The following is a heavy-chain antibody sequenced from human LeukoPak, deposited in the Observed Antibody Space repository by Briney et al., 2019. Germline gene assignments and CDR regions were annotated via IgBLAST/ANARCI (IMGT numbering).Heavy chain of an antibody. Sequence: GGSLRLSCAASGLTVSSNYMCWVRQAPGKGLEWVANINQDESKKYYADSVKGRFTISRDNAKNSLYLQMSSLTAEDTAIYYCARDHAYRADYWGQGTLVTVSS. D-gene: IGHD2-2*01. J-gene: IGHJ4*02. CDR2: INQDESKK. CDR3: ARDHAYRADY. V-gene: IGHV3-7*01. CDR1: GLTVSSNY.